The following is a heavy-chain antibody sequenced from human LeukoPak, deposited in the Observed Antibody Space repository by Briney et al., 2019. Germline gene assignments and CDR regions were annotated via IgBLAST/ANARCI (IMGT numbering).Heavy chain of an antibody. J-gene: IGHJ6*02. CDR2: ISYDGSNK. CDR1: GFTFSSYG. D-gene: IGHD2-8*01. Sequence: GGSLRLSCAASGFTFSSYGMHWVRQAPGKGLEGVAAISYDGSNKFYADSVKGRFTISRDNSKNTLYLQMNSLRAEDTAVYYCARGPERTGVGTRYYYDMDVWGQGTTVTVSS. V-gene: IGHV3-30*03. CDR3: ARGPERTGVGTRYYYDMDV.